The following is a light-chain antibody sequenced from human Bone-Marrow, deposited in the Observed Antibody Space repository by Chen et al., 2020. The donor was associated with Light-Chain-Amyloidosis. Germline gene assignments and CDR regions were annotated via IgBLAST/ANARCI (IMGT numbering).Light chain of an antibody. V-gene: IGLV3-25*03. J-gene: IGLJ2*01. CDR1: DLPTEY. CDR3: QSADSSRTYEVI. Sequence: SYELTQPPSVSVSPGQTARITCSGDDLPTEYAYWYQQKPGQAPVLVIHRDTERPSGISERFSGSSAGTTATLTISGVQAEDEADYHCQSADSSRTYEVIFGGGTKLTVL. CDR2: RDT.